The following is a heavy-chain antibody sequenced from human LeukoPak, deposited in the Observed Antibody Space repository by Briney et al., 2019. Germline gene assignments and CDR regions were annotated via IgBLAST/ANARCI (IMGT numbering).Heavy chain of an antibody. CDR1: GFTFSSYA. J-gene: IGHJ4*02. V-gene: IGHV3-48*02. CDR3: ARSHDYGDHFDY. D-gene: IGHD4-17*01. CDR2: ISSSSSTI. Sequence: GGSLRLSCAASGFTFSSYALNWVRQAPGKGLEWVSYISSSSSTIYYTDSVKGRFTISRDNAKTSLYLQMNSLRDEDTAVYYCARSHDYGDHFDYWGQGTLVTVSS.